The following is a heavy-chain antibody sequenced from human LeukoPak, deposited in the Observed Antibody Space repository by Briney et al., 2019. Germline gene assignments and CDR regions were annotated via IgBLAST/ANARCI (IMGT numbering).Heavy chain of an antibody. D-gene: IGHD3-10*01. J-gene: IGHJ4*02. CDR1: GFTFSSYS. CDR2: ISSSSSTI. Sequence: GGSLRLSCAASGFTFSSYSMYWVRQAPGKGLEWVSYISSSSSTIYYADSVKGRFTISRDNAKNSLYLQMNSLRAEDTAVYYCARVRVCNDYWGQGTLVTVSS. V-gene: IGHV3-48*01. CDR3: ARVRVCNDY.